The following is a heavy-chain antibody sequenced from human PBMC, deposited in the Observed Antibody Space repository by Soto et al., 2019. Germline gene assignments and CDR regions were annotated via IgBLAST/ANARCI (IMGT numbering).Heavy chain of an antibody. Sequence: GGSLRLSCAASGFTFSNYGMSWVRQAPGKGLEWVSTISGSGGGPYYADSGKGRFTISRDNSNNTLYLKMNSLRAEDTGVYYCENRGETYYYCYNLDVSGQGTTVTVSS. CDR2: ISGSGGGP. V-gene: IGHV3-23*01. CDR1: GFTFSNYG. J-gene: IGHJ6*02. CDR3: ENRGETYYYCYNLDV.